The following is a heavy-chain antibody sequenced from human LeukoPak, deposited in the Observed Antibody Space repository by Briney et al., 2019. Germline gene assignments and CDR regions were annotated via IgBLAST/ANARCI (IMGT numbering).Heavy chain of an antibody. V-gene: IGHV3-64D*06. CDR3: VKSVPEPVALSYYFDY. CDR2: ISNNGGST. CDR1: GFTFSSYA. D-gene: IGHD1-14*01. Sequence: GGSLRLSCSASGFTFSSYAMHWVRQAPGKGLEYVSAISNNGGSTYYADSVKGRFTISRDNSKNTLYLQMSSLRAEDTAVYYCVKSVPEPVALSYYFDYWGQGTLVTVSS. J-gene: IGHJ4*02.